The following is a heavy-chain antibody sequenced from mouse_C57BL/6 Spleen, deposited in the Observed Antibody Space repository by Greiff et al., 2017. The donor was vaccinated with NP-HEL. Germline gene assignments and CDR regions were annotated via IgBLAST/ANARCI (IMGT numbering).Heavy chain of an antibody. V-gene: IGHV1-7*01. J-gene: IGHJ4*01. Sequence: QVHVKQSGAELAKPGASVKLSCKASGYTFTSYWMHWVKQRPGQGLEWIGYINPSSGYTKYNQKFKDKATLTADKSSSTAYMQLSSLTYEDSAVYYCAGSYYAMDYWGQGTSVTVSS. D-gene: IGHD3-1*01. CDR1: GYTFTSYW. CDR3: AGSYYAMDY. CDR2: INPSSGYT.